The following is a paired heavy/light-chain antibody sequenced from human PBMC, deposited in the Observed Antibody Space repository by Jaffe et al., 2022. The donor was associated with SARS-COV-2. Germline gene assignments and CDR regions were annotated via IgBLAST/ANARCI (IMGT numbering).Light chain of an antibody. Sequence: EIVLTQFPGTLSLSPGERATLSCRASQSISSTNLAWYQQKPGQAPRLLIYGASSRATGIPDRFSGSGSGTDFTLTISRLEPEDSAVYYCQRYGNSPPRTFGQGTKVEIK. CDR3: QRYGNSPPRT. CDR2: GAS. CDR1: QSISSTN. J-gene: IGKJ1*01. V-gene: IGKV3-20*01.
Heavy chain of an antibody. D-gene: IGHD2-2*01. CDR1: GFNFGGYG. CDR2: ISWGSNII. Sequence: EVQVVESGGDWVQPGGSLRLSCAASGFNFGGYGMNWVRQAPGKGLEWVSYISWGSNIIHYAESVEGRFTISRDDAKNTLYLQMDSLRAEDTAVYFCARDLRDQALDCWGQGTLVTVSS. J-gene: IGHJ4*02. V-gene: IGHV3-48*01. CDR3: ARDLRDQALDC.